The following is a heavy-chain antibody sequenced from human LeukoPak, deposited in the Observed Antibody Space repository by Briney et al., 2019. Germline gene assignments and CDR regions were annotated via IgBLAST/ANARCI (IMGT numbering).Heavy chain of an antibody. D-gene: IGHD2-21*01. CDR3: VKDPRDTYGTNWFVA. J-gene: IGHJ5*02. Sequence: GGSLRLSCVASGFSFGNYAMSWVRQAPGKGLQWVSQISGTGGATWYAGFARDRFTISRDNSKKTLYLQMSGLRVEDTAMYYCVKDPRDTYGTNWFVAWGQGTLLIVSS. CDR2: ISGTGGAT. V-gene: IGHV3-23*01. CDR1: GFSFGNYA.